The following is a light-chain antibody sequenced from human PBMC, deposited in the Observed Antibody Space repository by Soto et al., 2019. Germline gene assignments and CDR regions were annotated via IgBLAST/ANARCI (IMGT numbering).Light chain of an antibody. J-gene: IGKJ1*01. Sequence: DIVMTQSPDSLAVSPGERATITCKSSQSVFYSSKSKNSVAWYQQKPGQPPKLLIYWASSRETGVPDRFSGRGCGTDFTLTISSLQAEDGAVYYCQQYYNIPWTFGQGTKVEVK. CDR3: QQYYNIPWT. CDR1: QSVFYSSKSKNS. CDR2: WAS. V-gene: IGKV4-1*01.